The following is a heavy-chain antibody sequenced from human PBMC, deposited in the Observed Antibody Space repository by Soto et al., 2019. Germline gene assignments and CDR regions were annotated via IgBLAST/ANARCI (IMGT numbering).Heavy chain of an antibody. V-gene: IGHV3-23*01. D-gene: IGHD3-10*01. CDR2: ISGGSDTT. CDR3: AKGRGGSGSRAPGVDF. Sequence: EVQLLESGGGLVQPGGSLRLSCAASGFTFNNYAMTWVRQAPGKGLEWVSAISGGSDTTSYADSVKGRFTVSRDCSKNTLYLQMSSLRAEDTALYDCAKGRGGSGSRAPGVDFWGQGTLVTVSS. J-gene: IGHJ4*02. CDR1: GFTFNNYA.